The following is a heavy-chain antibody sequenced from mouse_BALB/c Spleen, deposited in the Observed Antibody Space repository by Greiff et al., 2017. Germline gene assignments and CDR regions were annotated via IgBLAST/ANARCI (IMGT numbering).Heavy chain of an antibody. CDR3: ARGGYYGSSHYFDY. J-gene: IGHJ2*01. Sequence: EVKLMESGGGLVKPGGSLKLSCAASGFTFSSYAMSWVRQTPEKRLEWVASISSGGSTYYPDSVKGRVTISRDNARNILYLQMSSLRSEDTAMYYCARGGYYGSSHYFDYWGQGTTLTVSS. CDR1: GFTFSSYA. CDR2: ISSGGST. D-gene: IGHD1-1*01. V-gene: IGHV5-6-5*01.